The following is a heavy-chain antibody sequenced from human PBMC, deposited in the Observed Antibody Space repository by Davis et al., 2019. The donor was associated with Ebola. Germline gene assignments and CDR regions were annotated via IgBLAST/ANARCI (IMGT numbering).Heavy chain of an antibody. CDR3: ARDPTMGYYYYYGMDV. CDR1: GFTFSSYS. Sequence: GESLKISCAASGFTFSSYSMNWVRQAPGKGLEWVSYISSSSSTIYYADSVKGRFTISRDNAKNSLYLQMNSLRDEDTAVYYCARDPTMGYYYYYGMDVWGQGTTVTVSS. J-gene: IGHJ6*02. D-gene: IGHD2-2*01. V-gene: IGHV3-48*02. CDR2: ISSSSSTI.